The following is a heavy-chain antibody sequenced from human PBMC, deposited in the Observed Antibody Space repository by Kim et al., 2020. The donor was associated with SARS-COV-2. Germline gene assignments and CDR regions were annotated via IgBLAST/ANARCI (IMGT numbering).Heavy chain of an antibody. D-gene: IGHD6-13*01. V-gene: IGHV4-34*01. CDR3: ASNPDSSSWYFGYYYYGMDV. CDR1: GGSFSGYY. J-gene: IGHJ6*02. CDR2: INHSGST. Sequence: SETLSLTCAVYGGSFSGYYWSWIRQPPGKGLEWIGEINHSGSTNYNPSLKSRVTISVDTSKNQFSLKLSSATAADTAVYYCASNPDSSSWYFGYYYYGMDVWGQGTTVTVSS.